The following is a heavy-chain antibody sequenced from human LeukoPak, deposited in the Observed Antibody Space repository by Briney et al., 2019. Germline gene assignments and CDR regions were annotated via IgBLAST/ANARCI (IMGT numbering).Heavy chain of an antibody. D-gene: IGHD3-10*01. CDR2: ISYDGSNK. Sequence: PGGSLRLSCAASGFTFSSYDIHWVRQAPGKGLEWVAVISYDGSNKYYADSVKGRFTISRDNSKNTLYLQMNSLRAEDTAVYYCAKDGFGEPPVGHFDYWGQGTLVTVSS. CDR1: GFTFSSYD. CDR3: AKDGFGEPPVGHFDY. J-gene: IGHJ4*02. V-gene: IGHV3-30*18.